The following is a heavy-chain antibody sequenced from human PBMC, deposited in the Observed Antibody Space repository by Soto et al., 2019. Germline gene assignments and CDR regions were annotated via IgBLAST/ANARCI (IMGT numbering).Heavy chain of an antibody. J-gene: IGHJ5*02. CDR1: GGSISSYY. CDR2: IYYSGST. CDR3: ARDSPDYGDYGGGWFDP. Sequence: QVQLQESGPGLVKPSETLSLTCTVSGGSISSYYWSWIRQPPGKGLEWIGYIYYSGSTYYNPSLKSRFTVSVDTSKNQFSLKLSSVTAADTAVYYCARDSPDYGDYGGGWFDPWGQGTLVTVSS. D-gene: IGHD4-17*01. V-gene: IGHV4-59*01.